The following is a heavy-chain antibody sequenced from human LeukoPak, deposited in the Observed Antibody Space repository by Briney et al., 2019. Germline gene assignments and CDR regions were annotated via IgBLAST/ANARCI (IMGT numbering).Heavy chain of an antibody. D-gene: IGHD7-27*01. CDR2: INSDGRST. CDR1: GFTFSRYW. Sequence: GGSLRLSCVASGFTFSRYWMHWVRQAPGKGLVWVSRINSDGRSTNYADSVKGRFSISRDNAENTLYLQMNSLRVEDTAVYYCAKDVGNGISPSYFDYWGQGTLVTVSS. J-gene: IGHJ4*02. CDR3: AKDVGNGISPSYFDY. V-gene: IGHV3-74*01.